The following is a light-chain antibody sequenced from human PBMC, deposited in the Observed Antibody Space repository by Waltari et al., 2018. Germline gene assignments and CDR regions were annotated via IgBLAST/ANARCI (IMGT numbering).Light chain of an antibody. CDR1: RDLLYRDGNTY. CDR3: MQGLYFPIT. Sequence: RQSLSVSTGEPECVACRSSRDLLYRDGNTYLYWYLQGPGQSPQLLISEVSSRFSGVPNRFSGSGAGTDSKLRISRVEAEDFGVYYCMQGLYFPITFGGGTRLDIK. J-gene: IGKJ4*01. V-gene: IGKV2-29*02. CDR2: EVS.